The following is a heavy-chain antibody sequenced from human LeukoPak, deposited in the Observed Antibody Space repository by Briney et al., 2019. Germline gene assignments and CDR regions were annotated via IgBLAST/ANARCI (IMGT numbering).Heavy chain of an antibody. Sequence: ASVKVSCKASGYTFTSFGISWVRQAPGQGLEWMGWISAYNRNTNYAQKLQGRVTITTDTSTSTAYMGLRSLRSDDTAVYYCARLLSGSGFDPWGQGTLVTVSS. V-gene: IGHV1-18*01. CDR2: ISAYNRNT. CDR1: GYTFTSFG. J-gene: IGHJ5*02. CDR3: ARLLSGSGFDP. D-gene: IGHD3-10*01.